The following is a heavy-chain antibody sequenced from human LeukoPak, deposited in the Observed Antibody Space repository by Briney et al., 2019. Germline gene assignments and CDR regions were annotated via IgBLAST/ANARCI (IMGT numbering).Heavy chain of an antibody. Sequence: PSETLSLTCTVSAGSVSNGPYYWGWIRQPPGKGLEWIGTFYYSGSTDYNPSLKSRVTISVDTSKNQLSLKLSSVTAADTAVYYCARAVYGSGSYYRKQYYYYYYMDVWGKGTTVTISS. CDR3: ARAVYGSGSYYRKQYYYYYYMDV. J-gene: IGHJ6*03. D-gene: IGHD3-10*01. CDR1: AGSVSNGPYY. V-gene: IGHV4-39*07. CDR2: FYYSGST.